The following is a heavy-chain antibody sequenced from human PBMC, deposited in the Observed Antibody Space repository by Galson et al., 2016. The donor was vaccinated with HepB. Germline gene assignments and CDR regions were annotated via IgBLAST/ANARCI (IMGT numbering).Heavy chain of an antibody. CDR2: TYYRSKWYN. Sequence: CAISGDSVSSNSAAWNWIRQSPSRGLEWLGRTYYRSKWYNDYAVSVKSRITINPDTSKNQFSLQLSSVTPEDTAVYYCARDMPPYYYDSSGYLPFAFDIWGQGTMVTVSS. J-gene: IGHJ3*02. V-gene: IGHV6-1*01. CDR1: GDSVSSNSAA. D-gene: IGHD3-22*01. CDR3: ARDMPPYYYDSSGYLPFAFDI.